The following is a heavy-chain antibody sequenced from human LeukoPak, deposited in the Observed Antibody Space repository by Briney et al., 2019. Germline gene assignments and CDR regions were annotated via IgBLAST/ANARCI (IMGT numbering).Heavy chain of an antibody. D-gene: IGHD4-17*01. CDR3: ARDLATTVTNAYHY. Sequence: GGSLRLACAASGFTFSSYSMNWVRQAPGKGLEWVSSISSSSEYIYHADSVKGRFTISRDNAKNSLYLQMNSLRVEDTAVYYCARDLATTVTNAYHYWGQGTLVTVSS. CDR1: GFTFSSYS. J-gene: IGHJ4*02. CDR2: ISSSSEYI. V-gene: IGHV3-21*01.